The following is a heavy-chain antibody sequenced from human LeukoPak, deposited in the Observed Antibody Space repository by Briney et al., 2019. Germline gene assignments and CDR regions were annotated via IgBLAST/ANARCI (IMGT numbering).Heavy chain of an antibody. CDR2: ISSSSSYI. J-gene: IGHJ4*02. CDR3: ASILKSANADY. V-gene: IGHV3-21*01. D-gene: IGHD4/OR15-4a*01. CDR1: GFTFSSYS. Sequence: PGGSLRLSCAASGFTFSSYSMNWVRQAPGKGLEWVSSISSSSSYIYYADSVKGRITISRDNAKNSLYLQMNSLRAEDTAVYYCASILKSANADYWGQGTLVTVSS.